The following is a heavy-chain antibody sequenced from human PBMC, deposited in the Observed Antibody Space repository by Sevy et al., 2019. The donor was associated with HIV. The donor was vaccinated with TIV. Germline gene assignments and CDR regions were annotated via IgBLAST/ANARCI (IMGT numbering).Heavy chain of an antibody. D-gene: IGHD5-12*01. CDR3: ARLDRLAGDGYNSYYYYYGMDV. V-gene: IGHV4-34*01. Sequence: SETLSLTCAVYGGSFSGYYWSWIRQPPGKGLEWIGEINHSGSTNYNPSLKSRVTISVDTSKNQFSLKLSSVTAADTAVYYCARLDRLAGDGYNSYYYYYGMDVWGQGTMVTVSS. J-gene: IGHJ6*02. CDR2: INHSGST. CDR1: GGSFSGYY.